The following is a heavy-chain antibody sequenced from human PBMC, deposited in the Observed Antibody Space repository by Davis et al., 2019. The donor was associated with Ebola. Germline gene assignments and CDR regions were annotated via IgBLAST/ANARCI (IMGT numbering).Heavy chain of an antibody. CDR1: GFTFSSYA. V-gene: IGHV3-23*01. CDR3: AKSTDVVRGYYYNY. CDR2: ISGSGGST. Sequence: PGGSLRLSCAASGFTFSSYAMSWVRQAPGKGLEWVSAISGSGGSTYYADSVKGRFTISRDNSKNTLYLQMNSLRAEDTAVYYCAKSTDVVRGYYYNYWGQGTLVTVSS. D-gene: IGHD3-22*01. J-gene: IGHJ4*02.